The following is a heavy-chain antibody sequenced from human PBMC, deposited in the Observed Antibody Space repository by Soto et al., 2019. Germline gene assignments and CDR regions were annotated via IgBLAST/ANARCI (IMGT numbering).Heavy chain of an antibody. CDR1: GGYLRSYD. CDR2: MYYGGRT. J-gene: IGHJ5*02. CDR3: ARGTPSPLIVRTSRGPWFDP. D-gene: IGHD1-26*01. V-gene: IGHV4-59*08. Sequence: PSVTLSLTCTFVGGYLRSYDWILIRPPPGKGLEWIGYMYYGGRTNYNPSLKSRVTISVDTSKMQVSLKLSSVTAADTAVYFCARGTPSPLIVRTSRGPWFDPWGQGTLVTVSS.